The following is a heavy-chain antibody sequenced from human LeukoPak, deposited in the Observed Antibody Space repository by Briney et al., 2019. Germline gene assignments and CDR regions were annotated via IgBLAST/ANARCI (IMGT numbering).Heavy chain of an antibody. Sequence: RLTRTDAGFAVKDYRSTWAPQDQEKRLEWAANIKQDGSAKYYVDSVKGRFTISRDNAKNSLYLQMDSLRVEDTATYYCARWRGSTSERSDYWGQGTLVTVSS. D-gene: IGHD2-2*01. CDR1: GFAVKDYR. V-gene: IGHV3-7*02. CDR3: ARWRGSTSERSDY. J-gene: IGHJ4*02. CDR2: IKQDGSAK.